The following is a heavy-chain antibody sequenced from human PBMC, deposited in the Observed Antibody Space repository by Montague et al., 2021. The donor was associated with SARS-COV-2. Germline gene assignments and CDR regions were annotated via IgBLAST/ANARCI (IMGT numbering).Heavy chain of an antibody. Sequence: SETLSLTSTVSGGSISSCYWSWIRQPPGKGLEWIGYIYYSGSTNYNPSLKSRVTISVDTSKNQFSLKLSSVTAADTAVYYCARGAGRGSGYGKYYYYYYGMDVWGQGTTVTVSS. V-gene: IGHV4-59*01. CDR1: GGSISSCY. CDR2: IYYSGST. D-gene: IGHD5-12*01. J-gene: IGHJ6*02. CDR3: ARGAGRGSGYGKYYYYYYGMDV.